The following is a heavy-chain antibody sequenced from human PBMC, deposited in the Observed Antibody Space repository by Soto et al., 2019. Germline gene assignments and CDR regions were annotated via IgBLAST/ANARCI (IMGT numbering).Heavy chain of an antibody. D-gene: IGHD3-9*01. V-gene: IGHV3-7*03. CDR3: AREGYYDILTGRYGAFDI. CDR1: GFTFSSYW. Sequence: PGGSLRLSCAASGFTFSSYWMSGVRQAPGKGLEWVANIKQDGSEKYYVDSVKGRFTISRDNAKNSLYLQMNSLRAEDTAVYYCAREGYYDILTGRYGAFDIWGQGTMVTVSS. CDR2: IKQDGSEK. J-gene: IGHJ3*02.